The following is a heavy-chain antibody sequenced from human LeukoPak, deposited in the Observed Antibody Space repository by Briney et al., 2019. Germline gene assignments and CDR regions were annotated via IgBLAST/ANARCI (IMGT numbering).Heavy chain of an antibody. Sequence: GGSLRLSCAASGFPFRDYFMSWIRQAPGKGLEWLAYTNTAGNTLYYADSMKGRFTISRDNAKKSLYLQMNTLRAEDTAVYYCARATYDSSAVDAFDIWGQGTMVTVSP. CDR1: GFPFRDYF. CDR3: ARATYDSSAVDAFDI. CDR2: TNTAGNTL. D-gene: IGHD3-22*01. J-gene: IGHJ3*02. V-gene: IGHV3-11*01.